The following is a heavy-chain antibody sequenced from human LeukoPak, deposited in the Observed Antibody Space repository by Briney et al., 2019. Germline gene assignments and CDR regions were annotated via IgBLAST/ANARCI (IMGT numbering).Heavy chain of an antibody. Sequence: GGSLRLSCAASGFTFSSYSMNWVRQAPGKGLEWVSSISSSSSYIYYADSVKGRFTISRDNAKNSLYLRMNSLRAEDTAVYYCASLIVGAIDYWGQGALVTVSS. V-gene: IGHV3-21*01. D-gene: IGHD1-26*01. CDR2: ISSSSSYI. CDR1: GFTFSSYS. CDR3: ASLIVGAIDY. J-gene: IGHJ4*02.